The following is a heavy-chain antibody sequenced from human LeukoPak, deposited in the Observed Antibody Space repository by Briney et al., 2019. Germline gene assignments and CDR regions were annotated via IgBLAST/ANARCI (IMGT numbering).Heavy chain of an antibody. J-gene: IGHJ4*02. Sequence: TGGSLRLSCAASGFTFSSYDMHWVRQATGKGLEWVSAIGTAGDTYYPGSVKGRFTISRENAKNSLYLQMNSLRAGDTAVYYCARGETTLSGNGGSIGYWGQGTLVTVSS. V-gene: IGHV3-13*01. CDR2: IGTAGDT. D-gene: IGHD4-17*01. CDR1: GFTFSSYD. CDR3: ARGETTLSGNGGSIGY.